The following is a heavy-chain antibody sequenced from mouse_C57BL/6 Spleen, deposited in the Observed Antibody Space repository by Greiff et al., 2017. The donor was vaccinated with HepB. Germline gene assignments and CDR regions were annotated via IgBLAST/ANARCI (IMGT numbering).Heavy chain of an antibody. Sequence: QVQLKESGAELARPGASVKLSCKASGYTFTSSGIRWVKQRTGQGLEWIGEIYPRSGNTYSNEKFKGNATLTADKSSSTAYMELRSLTSEDSAVYFCASLGDYSNLLAMDYWGQGTSVTVSS. CDR2: IYPRSGNT. CDR1: GYTFTSSG. J-gene: IGHJ4*01. V-gene: IGHV1-81*01. CDR3: ASLGDYSNLLAMDY. D-gene: IGHD2-5*01.